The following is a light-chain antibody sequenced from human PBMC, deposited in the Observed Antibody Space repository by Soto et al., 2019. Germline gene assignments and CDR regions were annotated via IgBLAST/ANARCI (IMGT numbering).Light chain of an antibody. J-gene: IGLJ1*01. CDR3: SSYTSSSTYV. CDR2: DVS. Sequence: QSALTQPASVSGSPGQSITISCTGTSSDVGGYKFVSWYQQHPGKAPKLMIYDVSNRTSGVSYRFSGSKSGNTASLTISGPQAEDEADYYCSSYTSSSTYVFGTGTKVTVL. V-gene: IGLV2-14*01. CDR1: SSDVGGYKF.